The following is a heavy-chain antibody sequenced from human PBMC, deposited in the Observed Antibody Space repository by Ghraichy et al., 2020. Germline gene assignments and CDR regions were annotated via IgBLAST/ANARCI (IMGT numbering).Heavy chain of an antibody. D-gene: IGHD3-10*01. J-gene: IGHJ6*02. CDR1: GGSITGYY. V-gene: IGHV4-59*08. CDR2: IYYSGST. Sequence: SQTLSLTCTVSGGSITGYYWSWIRQPPGKGLEWIGYIYYSGSTNYNPSLKSRVTISVDTSKNQFSLRLSSVTAADTAVYYCARYYYGSGSYSHYYYYGMDVWGQGTTVTVSS. CDR3: ARYYYGSGSYSHYYYYGMDV.